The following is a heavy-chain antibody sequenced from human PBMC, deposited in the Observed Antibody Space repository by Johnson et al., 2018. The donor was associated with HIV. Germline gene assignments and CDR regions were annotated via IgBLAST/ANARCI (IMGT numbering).Heavy chain of an antibody. CDR1: GFTFSDYY. V-gene: IGHV3-11*04. CDR2: ISSSGSTI. D-gene: IGHD2-2*01. Sequence: QVQLVESGGGLVQPGGSLRLSCAASGFTFSDYYMSWIRQAPGKGLEWVSYISSSGSTIYYADSVKGRFPISRDNAKNSLYLQMNSLRAEDTAVYCCARDVVPAANAFDIWGQGIMVIVSS. CDR3: ARDVVPAANAFDI. J-gene: IGHJ3*02.